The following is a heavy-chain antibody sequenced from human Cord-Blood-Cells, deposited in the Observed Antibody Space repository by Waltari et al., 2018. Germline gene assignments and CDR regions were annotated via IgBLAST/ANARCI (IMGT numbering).Heavy chain of an antibody. V-gene: IGHV1-69*01. Sequence: QVQLVQSGAEVKKPGSSVKVSCKASGGTFSSYAISWVRQAPGQGLEWMGGILPFFGTANYAQKFQGRVTITADESTSTAYMELSSLRSEDTAVYYCARGTRYIVVDPWFDPWGQGTLVTVSS. J-gene: IGHJ5*02. CDR1: GGTFSSYA. CDR3: ARGTRYIVVDPWFDP. CDR2: ILPFFGTA. D-gene: IGHD2-2*01.